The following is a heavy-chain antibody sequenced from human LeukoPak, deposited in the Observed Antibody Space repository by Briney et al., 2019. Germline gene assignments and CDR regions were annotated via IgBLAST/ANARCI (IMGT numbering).Heavy chain of an antibody. D-gene: IGHD2-2*01. J-gene: IGHJ4*02. CDR1: RLTFNNCG. Sequence: PGRSLTLSCALSRLTFNNCGMHWARPAPGKGMEWVAVISYDGSNKYYADSVKGRFTISRDNSKNTLYLQMNSLRAEDTAVYYCAKDYCSSSSCYGEYWGQGTLVTVSS. V-gene: IGHV3-30*18. CDR3: AKDYCSSSSCYGEY. CDR2: ISYDGSNK.